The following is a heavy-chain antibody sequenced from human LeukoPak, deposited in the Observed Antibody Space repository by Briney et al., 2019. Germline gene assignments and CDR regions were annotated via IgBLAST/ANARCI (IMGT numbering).Heavy chain of an antibody. Sequence: GGSLRLSRAASGFTFSSNWMSWVRQAPGKGLEWVANIKEDGSEKYYVDSVKGRSTISRDNAKNSLYLQMNSLRAEDTAVYYCARVRPGVTFDYWGQGTLVTVSS. CDR3: ARVRPGVTFDY. J-gene: IGHJ4*02. D-gene: IGHD2-8*01. CDR1: GFTFSSNW. CDR2: IKEDGSEK. V-gene: IGHV3-7*04.